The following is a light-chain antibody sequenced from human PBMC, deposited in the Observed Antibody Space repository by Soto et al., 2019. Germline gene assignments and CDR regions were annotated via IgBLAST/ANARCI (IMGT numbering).Light chain of an antibody. CDR1: SSDVGGYNL. J-gene: IGLJ2*01. Sequence: QSALTQPASVSGSPGQSITISCTGSSSDVGGYNLVSWYQKSPGKAPNLIIYEVSQRPSGISNRFSGSKSGNTASLTISGLQAEDEADYYCCSYAGSYTFVVFGGGTKVTVL. CDR2: EVS. V-gene: IGLV2-23*02. CDR3: CSYAGSYTFVV.